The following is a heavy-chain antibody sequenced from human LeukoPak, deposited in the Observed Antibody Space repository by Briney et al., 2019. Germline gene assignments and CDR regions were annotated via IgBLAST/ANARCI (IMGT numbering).Heavy chain of an antibody. D-gene: IGHD7-27*01. J-gene: IGHJ4*02. CDR2: INPNSGGT. V-gene: IGHV1-2*06. CDR3: ARTGDLGLAFDY. Sequence: ASVKVSCKASGYTFTGYYMHWVRQAPGLGLEWMGRINPNSGGTNYAQKFQGRVTMTRDTSISTAYMELSRLRSDDTAVYYCARTGDLGLAFDYWGQGTLVTVSS. CDR1: GYTFTGYY.